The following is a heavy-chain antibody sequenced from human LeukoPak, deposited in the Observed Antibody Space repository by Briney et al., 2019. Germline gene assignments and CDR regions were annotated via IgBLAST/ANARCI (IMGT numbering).Heavy chain of an antibody. J-gene: IGHJ4*02. Sequence: SETLSLTCTVSGGSISSYYWSWIRQPPGKGLEWIGYIYHSGSTNYNPSLKSRVTISVDTSKNQFSLKLSSVTAADTAVYYCARLELGAAGRPLTYYFDYWGQGTLVTVSS. V-gene: IGHV4-59*08. CDR2: IYHSGST. CDR1: GGSISSYY. D-gene: IGHD6-13*01. CDR3: ARLELGAAGRPLTYYFDY.